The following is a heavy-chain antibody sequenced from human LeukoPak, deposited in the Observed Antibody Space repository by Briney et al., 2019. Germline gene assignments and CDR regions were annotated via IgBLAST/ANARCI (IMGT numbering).Heavy chain of an antibody. D-gene: IGHD3-3*01. CDR2: ISSSSSYI. CDR3: ARAGYYDFWSGHQNY. CDR1: GFTFSSYS. Sequence: PGGSLRLSCAASGFTFSSYSMNWVRQAPGKGLEWVSSISSSSSYIYYADSVKGRFTISRDNAKNSLYLQMNSLRAEDTAVYYCARAGYYDFWSGHQNYWGQGTLVTVSS. J-gene: IGHJ4*02. V-gene: IGHV3-21*01.